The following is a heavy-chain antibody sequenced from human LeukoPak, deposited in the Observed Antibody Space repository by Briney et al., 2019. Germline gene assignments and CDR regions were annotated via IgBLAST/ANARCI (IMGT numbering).Heavy chain of an antibody. V-gene: IGHV3-20*01. CDR1: GFTFDDYG. CDR2: INWNGGST. CDR3: ARVGFSGYESWFDP. D-gene: IGHD5-12*01. Sequence: RAGGSLRLSCAASGFTFDDYGMNWVRQAPGKGLERVSGINWNGGSTGYADSVKGRFTISRDNAKNSLYLQMKSLRAEDTALYHCARVGFSGYESWFDPWGQGTLVTVSS. J-gene: IGHJ5*02.